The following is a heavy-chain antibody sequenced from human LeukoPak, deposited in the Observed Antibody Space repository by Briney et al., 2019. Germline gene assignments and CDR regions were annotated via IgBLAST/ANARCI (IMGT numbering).Heavy chain of an antibody. D-gene: IGHD3-10*01. V-gene: IGHV1-2*02. J-gene: IGHJ4*02. Sequence: GASVKVSCKASGYTFTGYYMHWVRQAPGQGLEWMGWINPNSGGTNYAQKFQGRVTMTRDTSISTAYMELSRLRSDDTAVYYCARAGYYGSGSYFDYWGQGTLVTVSS. CDR3: ARAGYYGSGSYFDY. CDR1: GYTFTGYY. CDR2: INPNSGGT.